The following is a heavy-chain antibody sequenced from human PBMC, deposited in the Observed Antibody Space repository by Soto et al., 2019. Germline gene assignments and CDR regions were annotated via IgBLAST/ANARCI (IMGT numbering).Heavy chain of an antibody. CDR3: AKCTGWSGGAFDY. J-gene: IGHJ4*02. CDR2: VSGSGGST. V-gene: IGHV3-23*01. D-gene: IGHD6-19*01. CDR1: GFTFKNYA. Sequence: GGSLRLSCAVSGFTFKNYAMSWVRQAPGKGLEWVSGVSGSGGSTYYAGSVKDRFTISRDNSRNTLYLQMNSLRAEDTALYYCAKCTGWSGGAFDYWSQGTLVTVSS.